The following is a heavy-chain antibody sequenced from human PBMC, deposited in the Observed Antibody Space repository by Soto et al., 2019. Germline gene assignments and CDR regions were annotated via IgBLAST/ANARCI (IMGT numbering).Heavy chain of an antibody. CDR3: ASPKGTYSSGYDYFDF. CDR2: IIPLFGTA. J-gene: IGHJ4*02. V-gene: IGHV1-69*01. Sequence: QVQLEQSGAEVKQPGSSVRVSCKTSGGTFSTYAINWVRQAPGQGLEWMGAIIPLFGTADYSQKFQGRVTITADESTSTAYMELSSLRSDDTAVYFCASPKGTYSSGYDYFDFWGQGTLVTVSS. CDR1: GGTFSTYA. D-gene: IGHD6-19*01.